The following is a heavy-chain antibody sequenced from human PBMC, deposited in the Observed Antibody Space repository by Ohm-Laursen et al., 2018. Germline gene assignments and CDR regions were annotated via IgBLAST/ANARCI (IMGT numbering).Heavy chain of an antibody. CDR1: GFTFSDYY. J-gene: IGHJ4*02. D-gene: IGHD3-10*01. Sequence: SLRLSCTASGFTFSDYYMSWIRQAPGKGLEWVSYISSSGSTIYYADSVKGRFTTSRDNAKNSLYLQMNSLRAEDTAVYYCARDSHMVRGVIKRFGLGYWGQGTLVTVSS. CDR3: ARDSHMVRGVIKRFGLGY. CDR2: ISSSGSTI. V-gene: IGHV3-11*04.